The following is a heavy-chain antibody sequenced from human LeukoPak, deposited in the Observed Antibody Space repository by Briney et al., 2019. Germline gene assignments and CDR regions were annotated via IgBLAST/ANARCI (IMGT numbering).Heavy chain of an antibody. D-gene: IGHD6-19*01. V-gene: IGHV1-46*01. CDR3: ASPGVAVAGPFDY. CDR2: INPSGGST. J-gene: IGHJ4*02. Sequence: ASVKVSCKASGYTFTSYYMHWVRQAPGQGLEWMGIINPSGGSTSYAQKFQGRVTMTRDMSTSTVYMELSSLRSEDTAVYYCASPGVAVAGPFDYWGQGTLVTVSS. CDR1: GYTFTSYY.